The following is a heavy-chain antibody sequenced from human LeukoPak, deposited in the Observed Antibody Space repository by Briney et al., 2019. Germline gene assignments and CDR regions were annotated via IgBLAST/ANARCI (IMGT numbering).Heavy chain of an antibody. CDR1: GGSISSSSYY. D-gene: IGHD6-25*01. Sequence: SETLSLTCTVSGGSISSSSYYWSWIRQPPGKGLEWIGEINHSGSTDYNPSLKSRVTISVNTSNNQFSLKLSSVTAADTAVYYCARVRRFGSGVDYWGQGTLVTVSS. J-gene: IGHJ4*02. CDR2: INHSGST. V-gene: IGHV4-39*07. CDR3: ARVRRFGSGVDY.